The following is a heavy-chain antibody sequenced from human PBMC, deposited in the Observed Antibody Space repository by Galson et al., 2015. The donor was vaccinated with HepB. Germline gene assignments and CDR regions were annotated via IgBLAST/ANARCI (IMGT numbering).Heavy chain of an antibody. Sequence: SVKVSCKASGDILSRFPASWVRQAPGQGPEWVGEINPYFGTRNYAQKLQGRVTVSADKSTSTVYMELSGLRSEDTAVYYCATTAAPGILFEFWGPGTLTTVSS. CDR3: ATTAAPGILFEF. V-gene: IGHV1-69*06. CDR1: GDILSRFP. D-gene: IGHD1-1*01. CDR2: INPYFGTR. J-gene: IGHJ4*02.